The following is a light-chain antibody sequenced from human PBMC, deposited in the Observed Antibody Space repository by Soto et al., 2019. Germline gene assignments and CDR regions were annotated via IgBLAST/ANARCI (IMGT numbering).Light chain of an antibody. CDR2: GAS. V-gene: IGKV3-20*01. J-gene: IGKJ2*01. CDR1: QSVSSSY. Sequence: EIVLTQSPGTLSLSPGERATLSCRASQSVSSSYLAWYQQKPGQAPRLLIYGASSRATGIPDRFSGSGSGTDFTLTISRLEPEDFAVYYCQQYDNSLRTFGQGTKLEIK. CDR3: QQYDNSLRT.